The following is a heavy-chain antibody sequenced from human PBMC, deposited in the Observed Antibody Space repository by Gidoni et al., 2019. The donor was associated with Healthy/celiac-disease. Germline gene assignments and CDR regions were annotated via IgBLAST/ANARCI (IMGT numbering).Heavy chain of an antibody. CDR1: GGPFSSYA. CDR2: IIPIFGTA. V-gene: IGHV1-69*01. Sequence: QVQLVQSGAEVKKPGSSVKVSCKASGGPFSSYAISWVRQAPGQGLEWMGGIIPIFGTANYAQKFQGRVTITADESTSTAYMELSSLRSEDTAVYYCTVSVVVTANHRPDEYFQHWGQGTLVTVSS. D-gene: IGHD2-21*02. J-gene: IGHJ1*01. CDR3: TVSVVVTANHRPDEYFQH.